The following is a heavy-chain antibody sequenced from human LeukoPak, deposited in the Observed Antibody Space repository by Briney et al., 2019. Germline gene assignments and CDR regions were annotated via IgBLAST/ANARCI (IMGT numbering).Heavy chain of an antibody. CDR3: ARDVLRYYFDS. Sequence: SQTLSLTCTVSGDSISSGGNYWSWIRQRPGQGLEWIGCIYHSGNTYYNPSHKSRLTMSVDTSKNQFSLKLSSVTAADTAVYYCARDVLRYYFDSWGQGTLVTVSP. V-gene: IGHV4-31*03. CDR1: GDSISSGGNY. CDR2: IYHSGNT. J-gene: IGHJ4*02. D-gene: IGHD2-8*02.